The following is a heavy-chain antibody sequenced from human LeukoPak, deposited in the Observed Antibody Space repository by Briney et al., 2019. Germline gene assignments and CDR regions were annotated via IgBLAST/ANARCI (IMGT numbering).Heavy chain of an antibody. J-gene: IGHJ4*02. Sequence: PSETLSLTCTVSGGSISSYYWSWIRQPPGKGLEWIGYIYYSGSTNYNPSLKSRVTISVDTSKNQFSLKLSSVTAADTAVYYCARVVGGSGWPFDYWGQGTLVTVSS. D-gene: IGHD6-19*01. V-gene: IGHV4-59*08. CDR1: GGSISSYY. CDR2: IYYSGST. CDR3: ARVVGGSGWPFDY.